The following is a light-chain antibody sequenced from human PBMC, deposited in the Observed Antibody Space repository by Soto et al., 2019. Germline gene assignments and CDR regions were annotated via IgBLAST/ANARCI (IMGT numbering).Light chain of an antibody. Sequence: SYELTQPPSVSVSPGQTASITCSGDKLGDKYACWYHQKPGQSPVLVIYQDSKRPSGIPERFSGSNAGNTATLTISGTQAMDEADYYCQAWDSSTDHVVFGGGTKVTVL. CDR1: KLGDKY. CDR2: QDS. V-gene: IGLV3-1*01. J-gene: IGLJ2*01. CDR3: QAWDSSTDHVV.